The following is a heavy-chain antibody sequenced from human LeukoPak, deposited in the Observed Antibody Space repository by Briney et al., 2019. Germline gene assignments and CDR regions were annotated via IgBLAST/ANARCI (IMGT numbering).Heavy chain of an antibody. Sequence: SVKVSXKASGGTFSSYAISWVRQAPGQGLEWMGRIIPIFGTANYAQKFQGRVTITTDESTSTAYMELSSLRSEDTAVYYCARGPGSYRDDYWGQRTLVTVSS. J-gene: IGHJ4*02. CDR1: GGTFSSYA. V-gene: IGHV1-69*05. D-gene: IGHD3-10*01. CDR3: ARGPGSYRDDY. CDR2: IIPIFGTA.